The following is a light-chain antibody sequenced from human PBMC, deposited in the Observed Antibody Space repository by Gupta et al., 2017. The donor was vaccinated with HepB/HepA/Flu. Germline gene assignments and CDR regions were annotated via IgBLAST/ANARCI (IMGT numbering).Light chain of an antibody. V-gene: IGLV10-54*04. CDR2: RNN. CDR3: SAWDSSLSDWV. Sequence: LAQPPSVSQDLHPTATITCTGNSNNVGNQGAAWLQQHQGQPPKLLSYRNNKRPSGISERFSASRSGNTASLTITGLQPEDEADYYCSAWDSSLSDWVFGGGTKVTVL. J-gene: IGLJ3*02. CDR1: SNNVGNQG.